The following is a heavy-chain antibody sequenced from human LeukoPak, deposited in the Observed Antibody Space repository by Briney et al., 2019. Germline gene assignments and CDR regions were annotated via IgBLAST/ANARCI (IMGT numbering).Heavy chain of an antibody. CDR3: ATLDSYYDSSGRPLLPD. V-gene: IGHV1-24*01. CDR2: FDREDDAP. J-gene: IGHJ1*01. CDR1: GYSVTELS. D-gene: IGHD3-22*01. Sequence: ASVKVSCTVSGYSVTELSMRWVRQAPGLGLEWMGGFDREDDAPVYAQQFQGRVTMTEDTSTDTAYMELSSLRSEDTALYYCATLDSYYDSSGRPLLPDWGQGTLVTVSS.